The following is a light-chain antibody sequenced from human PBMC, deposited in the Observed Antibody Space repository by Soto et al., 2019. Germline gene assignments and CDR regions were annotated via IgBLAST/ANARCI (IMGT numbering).Light chain of an antibody. Sequence: QSALTQPPSASGSPGQSVTTSCTGTSSDVGGYNYVSWYQQHPGKAPKLMIYEVSKRPSGVPDRFSGSKSGNTAALTVSGLQAEDEADYYCSSYVGTNSYVFGTGNKVTVL. CDR1: SSDVGGYNY. V-gene: IGLV2-8*01. J-gene: IGLJ1*01. CDR2: EVS. CDR3: SSYVGTNSYV.